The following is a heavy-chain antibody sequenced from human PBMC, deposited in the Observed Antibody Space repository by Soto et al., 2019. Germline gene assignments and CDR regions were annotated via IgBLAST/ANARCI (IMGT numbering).Heavy chain of an antibody. CDR2: IGSSGGYI. CDR3: ARKKKHKTPGGRFVMDF. J-gene: IGHJ6*02. CDR1: GFIFSDFS. D-gene: IGHD1-1*01. V-gene: IGHV3-21*01. Sequence: GGSLRLSCAVSGFIFSDFSMNWVRQAPGKGLEWVASIGSSGGYIFYADSVKGRLTISRDNAKQSLDLQINSLRAEDTAVYVCARKKKHKTPGGRFVMDFWGQGTTVTSP.